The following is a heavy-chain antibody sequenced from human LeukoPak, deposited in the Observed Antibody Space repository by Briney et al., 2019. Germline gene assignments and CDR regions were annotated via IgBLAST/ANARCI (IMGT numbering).Heavy chain of an antibody. D-gene: IGHD3-22*01. V-gene: IGHV4-59*08. Sequence: TSSETLSLTCNVSGGPITDFYWSWIRQTPGKGLEWIGYIYYSGSTNYNPSLKSRVTISADTSKNQFSLRLSSVTAADTAVYYCARLDTYYYDTGGYLVWGQGTLVTVSS. J-gene: IGHJ4*02. CDR3: ARLDTYYYDTGGYLV. CDR1: GGPITDFY. CDR2: IYYSGST.